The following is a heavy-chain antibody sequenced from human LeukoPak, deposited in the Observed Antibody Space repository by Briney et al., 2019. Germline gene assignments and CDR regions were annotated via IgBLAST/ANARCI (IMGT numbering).Heavy chain of an antibody. CDR1: GFTFSSYW. J-gene: IGHJ6*03. D-gene: IGHD2-15*01. CDR3: AREPSSLASFDYYYYMDV. Sequence: PGGSLRLSCAASGFTFSSYWMSWVRQAPGKGLEWVANIKQDGSEKYYVDSVKGRFTISRDNAKNSLYLQMNGLRAEDTAVYYCAREPSSLASFDYYYYMDVWGKGTTVTVS. CDR2: IKQDGSEK. V-gene: IGHV3-7*01.